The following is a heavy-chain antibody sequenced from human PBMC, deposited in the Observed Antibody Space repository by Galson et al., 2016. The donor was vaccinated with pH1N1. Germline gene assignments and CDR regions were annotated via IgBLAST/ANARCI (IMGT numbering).Heavy chain of an antibody. CDR2: IYHTGDT. D-gene: IGHD3-10*01. Sequence: TLSLTCSVSGGSVSSCFWSWIRRPPGKGLEWIGYIYHTGDTDYNPSLKSRVTMSVDTSKNQFSLRLTSLTAADTAVYYCARGSRGWFDPWGLGTQVTVSS. CDR1: GGSVSSCF. V-gene: IGHV4-59*02. CDR3: ARGSRGWFDP. J-gene: IGHJ5*02.